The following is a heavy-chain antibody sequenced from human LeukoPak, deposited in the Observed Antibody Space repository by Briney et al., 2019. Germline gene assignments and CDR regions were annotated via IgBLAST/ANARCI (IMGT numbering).Heavy chain of an antibody. CDR2: IYSGGGT. Sequence: GGSLRLSCEGSGFTFSNYPMTWVRQAPGKGLEWVSVIYSGGGTRYADSVKGRFTISRDNSKNTLYLQMNSLRAEDTAVYYCATHSGGYWGQGTLVTVSS. CDR3: ATHSGGY. J-gene: IGHJ4*02. V-gene: IGHV3-66*01. D-gene: IGHD3-16*01. CDR1: GFTFSNYP.